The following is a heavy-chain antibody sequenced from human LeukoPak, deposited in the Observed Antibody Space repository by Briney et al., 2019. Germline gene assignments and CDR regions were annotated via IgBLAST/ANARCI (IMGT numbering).Heavy chain of an antibody. CDR1: GFTLSSSG. V-gene: IGHV3-30*02. D-gene: IGHD2-15*01. J-gene: IGHJ5*02. Sequence: GGSLRLSCAASGFTLSSSGMHWVRQAPGKGLEWVAFIQFDGSTKAYADSVKGRFAISRDNSRNTEYLQMNSLRRDDTAVYYCAKEISRITIGGGIWFDPWGQGTLVTVSS. CDR2: IQFDGSTK. CDR3: AKEISRITIGGGIWFDP.